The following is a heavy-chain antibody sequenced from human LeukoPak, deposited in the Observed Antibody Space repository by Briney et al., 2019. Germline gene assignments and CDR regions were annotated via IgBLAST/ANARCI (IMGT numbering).Heavy chain of an antibody. CDR3: ARPRDGYNPDYFDY. CDR2: IIPILGIA. Sequence: SVKVSCKASGGTFSSYTISWVRQAPGQGLEWMGRIIPILGIANYAQKFQGRVTITADKSTSTAYMELSSLRSEDTAVYYCARPRDGYNPDYFDYWGQETLVTVSS. CDR1: GGTFSSYT. J-gene: IGHJ4*02. D-gene: IGHD5-24*01. V-gene: IGHV1-69*02.